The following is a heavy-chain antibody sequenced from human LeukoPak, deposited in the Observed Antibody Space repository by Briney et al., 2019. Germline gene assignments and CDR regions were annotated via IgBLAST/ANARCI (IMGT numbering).Heavy chain of an antibody. J-gene: IGHJ4*02. CDR2: ISYDGSNK. CDR1: GFTFSGYG. D-gene: IGHD3-9*01. V-gene: IGHV3-30*18. CDR3: AKDRYILTGYYGGLFDY. Sequence: GGSLRLSCAASGFTFSGYGMHWVRQAPGKGLEWVAVISYDGSNKYYADSVKGRFTISRDNSKNTLYLQMNSLRAEDTAVYYCAKDRYILTGYYGGLFDYWGQGTLVTVSS.